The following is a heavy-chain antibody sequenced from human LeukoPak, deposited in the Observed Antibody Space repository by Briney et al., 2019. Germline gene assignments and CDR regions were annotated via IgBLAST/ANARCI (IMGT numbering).Heavy chain of an antibody. CDR3: ARDGGVGATPYYYYGMDV. CDR2: ISSSSSYI. V-gene: IGHV3-21*01. J-gene: IGHJ6*02. D-gene: IGHD1-26*01. CDR1: GFTFSSYS. Sequence: GGSLRLSCAASGFTFSSYSMNWVRQAPGKGLEWVSSISSSSSYIYYADSVKGRFTISRDNAKNSLYLQMNSLRAEDTAVYYCARDGGVGATPYYYYGMDVWGQGTTVTVSS.